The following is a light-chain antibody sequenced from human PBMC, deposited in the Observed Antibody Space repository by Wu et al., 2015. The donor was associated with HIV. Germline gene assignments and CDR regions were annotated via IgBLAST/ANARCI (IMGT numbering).Light chain of an antibody. V-gene: IGKV3D-15*01. CDR2: GS. J-gene: IGKJ2*04. CDR1: QSVSAS. CDR3: QQWSS. Sequence: SPGERSTLSCRASQSVSASLAWYQAKTWPGSQAPHLCGSPRAAGIPARFSGSWSGTQFTLTVSSLQSEDFAVYYCQQWSSFGQGTKLEIK.